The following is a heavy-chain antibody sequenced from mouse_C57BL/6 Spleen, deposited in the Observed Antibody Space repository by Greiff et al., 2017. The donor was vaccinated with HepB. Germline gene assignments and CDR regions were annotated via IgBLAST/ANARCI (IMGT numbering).Heavy chain of an antibody. J-gene: IGHJ2*01. CDR3: ARVTPLDY. D-gene: IGHD2-12*01. CDR1: GYTFTDYY. Sequence: VQLQQSGPELVKPGASVKISCKASGYTFTDYYMNWVKQSHGKSLEWIGDINPNNGGTSYNQKFKGKATLTVDKSSSTAYMKLRSLTSEDSAVYYCARVTPLDYWGQGTTLTVSS. V-gene: IGHV1-26*01. CDR2: INPNNGGT.